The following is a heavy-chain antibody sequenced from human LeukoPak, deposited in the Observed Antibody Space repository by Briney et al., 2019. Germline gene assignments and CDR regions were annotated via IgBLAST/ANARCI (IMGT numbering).Heavy chain of an antibody. D-gene: IGHD3-16*02. Sequence: PSETLSLTCTVSGGSISSYYWSWIRQPPGNGLEWIGYIYYSGSTNYNPSLKSRVTISVDTSKNQFSLKLSSVTAADTAVYYCARSYYDYVWGSYRPPGWFDPWGQGTLVTVSS. CDR3: ARSYYDYVWGSYRPPGWFDP. CDR1: GGSISSYY. V-gene: IGHV4-59*01. J-gene: IGHJ5*02. CDR2: IYYSGST.